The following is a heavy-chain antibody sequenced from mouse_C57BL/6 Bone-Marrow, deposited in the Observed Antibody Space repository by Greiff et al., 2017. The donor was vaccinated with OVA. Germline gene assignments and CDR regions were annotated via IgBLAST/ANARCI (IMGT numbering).Heavy chain of an antibody. D-gene: IGHD1-1*01. CDR3: ASPLYYGSSYGYFDY. CDR1: GYTFTDYY. J-gene: IGHJ2*01. CDR2: INPNNGGT. Sequence: EVQLQQSGPELVKPGASVKISCKASGYTFTDYYMNWVKQSHGKSLEWIGDINPNNGGTSYNQKFKGKATLTVDKSSSTAYMELRSLTSEDSAVYYCASPLYYGSSYGYFDYWGQGTTLTVSS. V-gene: IGHV1-26*01.